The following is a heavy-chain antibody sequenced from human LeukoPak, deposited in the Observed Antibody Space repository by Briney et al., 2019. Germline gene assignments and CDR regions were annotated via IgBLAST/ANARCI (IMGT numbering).Heavy chain of an antibody. D-gene: IGHD1-1*01. CDR2: LWFDGGNT. V-gene: IGHV3-33*01. J-gene: IGHJ5*02. CDR1: GFTFSSYG. Sequence: GGSLRLSCAASGFTFSSYGMHWVRQAPGKGLEWVAVLWFDGGNTYYADSVKGRFTISRDNSKNSLYLQMNSLRAEDTAVYYCARESDWNPTSWGQGTLVTVSS. CDR3: ARESDWNPTS.